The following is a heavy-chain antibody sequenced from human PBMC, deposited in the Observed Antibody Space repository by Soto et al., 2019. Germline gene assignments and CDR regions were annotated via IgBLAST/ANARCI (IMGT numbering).Heavy chain of an antibody. CDR2: ISSSSSYI. Sequence: GGSLRLSCAASGFTFSSYSMNWVRQAPGKGLEWVSSISSSSSYIYYADSVKGRFTISRDNAKNSLYLQMNSLRAEDTAVYYCATLPLDYCGGDCYYGMDVWGQGTTVTVSS. V-gene: IGHV3-21*01. D-gene: IGHD2-21*01. CDR1: GFTFSSYS. J-gene: IGHJ6*02. CDR3: ATLPLDYCGGDCYYGMDV.